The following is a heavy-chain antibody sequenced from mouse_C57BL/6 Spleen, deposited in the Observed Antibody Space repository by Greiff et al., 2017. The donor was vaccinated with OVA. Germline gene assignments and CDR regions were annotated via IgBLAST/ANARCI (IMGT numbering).Heavy chain of an antibody. D-gene: IGHD1-1*01. Sequence: VQLQQPGAELVMPGASVKLSCKASGYTFTSYWMHWVKQRPGQGLEWIGELDPSDSYTNYNQKFKGKSTLTVDKSSSTAYMQLSSLTSEDSAVYYCARRGDYGSSGYFDYWGQGTTLTVSS. J-gene: IGHJ2*01. CDR3: ARRGDYGSSGYFDY. CDR1: GYTFTSYW. CDR2: LDPSDSYT. V-gene: IGHV1-69*01.